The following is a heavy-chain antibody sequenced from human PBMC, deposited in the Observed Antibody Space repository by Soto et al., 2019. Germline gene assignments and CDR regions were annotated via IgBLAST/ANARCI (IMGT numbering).Heavy chain of an antibody. J-gene: IGHJ4*02. CDR3: ASFRGDFFYDY. CDR1: GGSISSYY. CDR2: IYYSGST. Sequence: PSETLSLTCTVSGGSISSYYWSWIRQPPGKGLEWIGYIYYSGSTNYNPSLKSRVTISVDTSKNQFSLKLSSVTAADTAVYYCASFRGDFFYDYWGRVTLVTVYS. V-gene: IGHV4-59*01. D-gene: IGHD4-17*01.